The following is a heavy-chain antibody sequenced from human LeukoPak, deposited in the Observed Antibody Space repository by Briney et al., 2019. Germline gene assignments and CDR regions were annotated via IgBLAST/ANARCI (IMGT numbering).Heavy chain of an antibody. CDR1: GGSISSISYY. Sequence: SGTLSLTCTVSGGSISSISYYWGWIRQPPGKGLEWIGTVYYSETYYNPSLKSRVTISADTSKNQFSLKLSSVTAADTAVYYCAREVAGTPWIDYWGQGTLVTVSS. CDR3: AREVAGTPWIDY. V-gene: IGHV4-39*07. D-gene: IGHD6-19*01. J-gene: IGHJ4*02. CDR2: VYYSET.